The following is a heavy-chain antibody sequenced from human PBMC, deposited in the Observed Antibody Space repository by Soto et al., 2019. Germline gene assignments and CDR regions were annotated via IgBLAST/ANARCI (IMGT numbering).Heavy chain of an antibody. Sequence: ASVKASSKASGCTLTSYAISWVRQAPGQGLEWMGGIIPIFGTANYAQKFQGRVTITADESTSTAYMELSSLRSEDTAVYYCARGFEVDDFWSVPSYYYGVDVWGQGTKVTVSS. D-gene: IGHD3-3*01. CDR2: IIPIFGTA. V-gene: IGHV1-69*13. CDR3: ARGFEVDDFWSVPSYYYGVDV. J-gene: IGHJ6*02. CDR1: GCTLTSYA.